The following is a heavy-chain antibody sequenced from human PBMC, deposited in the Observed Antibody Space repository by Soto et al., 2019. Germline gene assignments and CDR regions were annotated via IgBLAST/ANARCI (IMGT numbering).Heavy chain of an antibody. CDR1: GFSVRTNY. V-gene: IGHV3-53*02. Sequence: EVQLVETGGDLIQPGGSLRLSCAASGFSVRTNYMSWVRQAPGKGLEWVSVFESGGSIYYTDSVKGRFIISSDYAKNTVYLQMNRLRDEDTAVYYCARAGVTPDFFDYWGEGTLVTVSS. J-gene: IGHJ4*02. CDR3: ARAGVTPDFFDY. CDR2: FESGGSI. D-gene: IGHD2-21*02.